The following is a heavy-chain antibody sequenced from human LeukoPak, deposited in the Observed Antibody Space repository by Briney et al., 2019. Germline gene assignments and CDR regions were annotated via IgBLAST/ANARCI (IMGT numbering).Heavy chain of an antibody. CDR2: ISGSGGST. J-gene: IGHJ6*04. V-gene: IGHV3-23*01. CDR1: GFTFSSYA. D-gene: IGHD1-26*01. CDR3: AKDFSGIVGASDDV. Sequence: GGSLRLSCAASGFTFSSYAMSWVRQAPGKGLEWVSAISGSGGSTYYADSVKGRFTISRDNSKNTLYLQMNSLRAEDTAVYYCAKDFSGIVGASDDVWGKGTTVTVSS.